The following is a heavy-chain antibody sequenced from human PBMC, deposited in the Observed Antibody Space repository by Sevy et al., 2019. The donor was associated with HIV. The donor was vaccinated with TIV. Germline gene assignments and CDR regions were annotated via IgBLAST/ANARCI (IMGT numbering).Heavy chain of an antibody. J-gene: IGHJ6*02. CDR1: GYTFTSYD. Sequence: ASVKVSCKASGYTFTSYDINWVRQATGQGLEWMGWMNPNSGNTGYAQKFQGRVTMTRNTSISTAYMEMSRLRSEDTAVYYCAGGKLWFGELLVSGGYYYGMDVWGQGTTVTVSS. V-gene: IGHV1-8*01. CDR2: MNPNSGNT. D-gene: IGHD3-10*01. CDR3: AGGKLWFGELLVSGGYYYGMDV.